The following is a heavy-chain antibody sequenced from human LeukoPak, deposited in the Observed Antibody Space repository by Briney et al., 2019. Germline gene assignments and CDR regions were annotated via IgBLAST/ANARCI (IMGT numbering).Heavy chain of an antibody. CDR2: ISYDGSNK. CDR1: GFTFSSYA. D-gene: IGHD6-6*01. J-gene: IGHJ4*02. Sequence: GGSLRLSCAASGFTFSSYAMHWVRQAPGKGLEWVAVISYDGSNKYYADSVKGRFTISRDNSKNTLYLQMNSLRAEDTAVYYCAKDLYSDYSSYDDYWGQGTLVTVSS. V-gene: IGHV3-30-3*01. CDR3: AKDLYSDYSSYDDY.